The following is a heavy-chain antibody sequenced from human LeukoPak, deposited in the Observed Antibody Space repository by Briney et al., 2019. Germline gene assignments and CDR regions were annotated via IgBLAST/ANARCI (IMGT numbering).Heavy chain of an antibody. CDR1: GFTFSSYE. D-gene: IGHD2-21*02. CDR3: ARSMYCGGDCYYYFDY. CDR2: ISSSGSTI. Sequence: GGSLRLSCAASGFTFSSYEMNWVRQAPGKGLEWVSYISSSGSTIYYADSVKGRFTISRDNAKNSLYLQMNSLRADDTAVYYCARSMYCGGDCYYYFDYWGQGTLVTVAS. V-gene: IGHV3-48*03. J-gene: IGHJ4*02.